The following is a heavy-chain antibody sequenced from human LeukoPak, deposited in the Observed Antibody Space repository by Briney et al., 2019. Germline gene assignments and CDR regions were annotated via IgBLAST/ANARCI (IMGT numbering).Heavy chain of an antibody. D-gene: IGHD6-19*01. CDR2: TVSRGTT. CDR1: GFTFTSDA. Sequence: GGSLRLSCVASGFTFTSDAMNWVRQAPGKGLEWVSSTVSRGTTQYADSVKGRFTVSRDTSKNTLYLQMNSLRADDTAVYYCAKCSTSAYTTGWCNWVDPWGQGTLVTVSS. J-gene: IGHJ5*02. CDR3: AKCSTSAYTTGWCNWVDP. V-gene: IGHV3-23*01.